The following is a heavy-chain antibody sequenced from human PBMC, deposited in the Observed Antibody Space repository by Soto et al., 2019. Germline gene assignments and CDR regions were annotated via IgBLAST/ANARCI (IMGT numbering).Heavy chain of an antibody. CDR3: PRGQPLVANLLDP. J-gene: IGHJ5*02. Sequence: PGGSLRLSCADSGFPFSDSYMAWIRQAPGKGLEEIATISSTGSTPYYADSVKGRFTISRDNAQNSLYLEMNNLRAEDTAVYYCPRGQPLVANLLDPWGQGILVTVSS. D-gene: IGHD6-6*01. CDR1: GFPFSDSY. V-gene: IGHV3-11*01. CDR2: ISSTGSTP.